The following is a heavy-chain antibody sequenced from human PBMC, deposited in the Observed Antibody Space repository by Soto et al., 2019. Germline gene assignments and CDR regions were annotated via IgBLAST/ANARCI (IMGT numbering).Heavy chain of an antibody. J-gene: IGHJ6*03. CDR2: INAGNGNT. D-gene: IGHD6-6*01. V-gene: IGHV1-3*01. CDR1: GYTFTSYA. Sequence: QVQLVQSGAEVKKPGASVKVSCKASGYTFTSYAMHWVRQAPGQRLEWMGWINAGNGNTKYSQKFQGRVTITRDTSASTAYMELSSLRSEDTAVYYCAREQMAAARTSELHMDVWGKGTTVTVSS. CDR3: AREQMAAARTSELHMDV.